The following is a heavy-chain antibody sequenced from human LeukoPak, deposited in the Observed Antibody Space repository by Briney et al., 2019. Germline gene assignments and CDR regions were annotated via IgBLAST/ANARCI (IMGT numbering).Heavy chain of an antibody. CDR3: ARGDNWFDP. CDR1: GFTVSSNY. J-gene: IGHJ5*02. Sequence: GGSLRLSCAASGFTVSSNYTSWVRQAPGKGLEWVSVIYGGGTTYYADSVKGRFTISRDNSKNTLYLQMNSLRAEDTAVYHCARGDNWFDPWGQGTLVTVSS. V-gene: IGHV3-53*01. CDR2: IYGGGTT.